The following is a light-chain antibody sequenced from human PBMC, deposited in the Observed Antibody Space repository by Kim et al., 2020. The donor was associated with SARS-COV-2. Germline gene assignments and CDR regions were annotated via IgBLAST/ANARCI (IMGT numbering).Light chain of an antibody. V-gene: IGLV3-21*01. CDR3: QARDTSSAQYV. J-gene: IGLJ1*01. CDR1: SIGSKS. CDR2: YDS. Sequence: SYELTQPPSVSVATGEKARISCGGNSIGSKSVHWYQQKPGQAPVLVISYDSDRPSGIPERFSGSNSGKSATLTNSRVEVGDEAAYYRQARDTSSAQYVFG.